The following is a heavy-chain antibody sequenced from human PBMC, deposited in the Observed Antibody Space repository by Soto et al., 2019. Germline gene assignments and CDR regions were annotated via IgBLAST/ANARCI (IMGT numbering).Heavy chain of an antibody. D-gene: IGHD2-2*02. CDR3: AKSATVPAAIAY. Sequence: ASVKVSCKASGYTFTSYAMHWVRQAPGQRLEWMGWINAGNGNTKYSQKFQGRVTITRDTSASTAYMELSSLRSEDTAVYYCAKSATVPAAIAYWGQGTLVTVSS. CDR2: INAGNGNT. J-gene: IGHJ4*02. V-gene: IGHV1-3*01. CDR1: GYTFTSYA.